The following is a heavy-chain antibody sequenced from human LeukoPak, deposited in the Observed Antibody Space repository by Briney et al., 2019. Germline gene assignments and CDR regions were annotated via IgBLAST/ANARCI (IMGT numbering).Heavy chain of an antibody. D-gene: IGHD3-22*01. J-gene: IGHJ3*02. CDR2: ISWNSDTI. CDR1: GFNFDEYA. V-gene: IGHV3-9*01. CDR3: AKDILYYFDTSGYGAFDI. Sequence: GRSLRLSCAASGFNFDEYAMHWVRQAPGKGLEWVSGISWNSDTIGYADSVKGRFTISRDIAKNSLYLQMNSLRVEDTASYYCAKDILYYFDTSGYGAFDIWGQGTMVTVSS.